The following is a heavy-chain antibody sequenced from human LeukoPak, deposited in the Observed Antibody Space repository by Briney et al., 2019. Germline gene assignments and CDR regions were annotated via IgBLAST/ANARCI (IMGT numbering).Heavy chain of an antibody. CDR3: ARDPRITILDY. V-gene: IGHV4-34*01. Sequence: SEILSLTCAVYGGSFSGYYWSWIRQPPGKGLEWIGEINHSGSTNYNPSLKSRVTISVDTSKNQFSLKLSSVTAADTAVYYCARDPRITILDYWGQGTLVTVSS. CDR2: INHSGST. CDR1: GGSFSGYY. D-gene: IGHD3-3*01. J-gene: IGHJ4*02.